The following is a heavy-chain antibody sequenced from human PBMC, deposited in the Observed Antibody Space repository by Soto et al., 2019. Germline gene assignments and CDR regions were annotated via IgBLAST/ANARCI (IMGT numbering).Heavy chain of an antibody. CDR2: INHSGST. CDR1: GGSFSGYY. V-gene: IGHV4-34*01. CDR3: ARGPVAGSRYFEY. D-gene: IGHD6-19*01. J-gene: IGHJ4*02. Sequence: SETLSLTCAVYGGSFSGYYWSWIRQPPGKGLEWIGEINHSGSTNYNPSLKSRVTISADTSKNQFSLRLSSVTAADTAVYYCARGPVAGSRYFEYWGQGTLVTVSS.